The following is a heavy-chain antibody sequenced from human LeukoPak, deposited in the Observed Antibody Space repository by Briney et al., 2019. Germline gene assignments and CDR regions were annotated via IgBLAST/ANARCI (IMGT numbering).Heavy chain of an antibody. J-gene: IGHJ3*02. V-gene: IGHV3-9*01. CDR2: ISWNGGSI. Sequence: GGSLRLSCAASGFTFDDYAMHWVRQAPGKGLEWVSGISWNGGSIGYADSVKGRFTISRENAKNSLYLQMNSLRAGDTAVYYCARAGEYDAFDIWGQGTMVTVSS. D-gene: IGHD7-27*01. CDR1: GFTFDDYA. CDR3: ARAGEYDAFDI.